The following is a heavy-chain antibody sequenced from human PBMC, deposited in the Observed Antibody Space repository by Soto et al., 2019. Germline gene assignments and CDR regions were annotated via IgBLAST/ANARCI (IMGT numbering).Heavy chain of an antibody. D-gene: IGHD3-22*01. CDR2: IIPIFGTA. CDR1: GGTFSSYA. J-gene: IGHJ5*02. Sequence: SVKVSCKASGGTFSSYAISWVRQAPGQGLEWMGGIIPIFGTANYAQKFQGRVTITADESTSTAYMELSSLRSEDTAVYYCARPTRYYYDTSGQSAWFDPWGQGTLVTVSS. CDR3: ARPTRYYYDTSGQSAWFDP. V-gene: IGHV1-69*13.